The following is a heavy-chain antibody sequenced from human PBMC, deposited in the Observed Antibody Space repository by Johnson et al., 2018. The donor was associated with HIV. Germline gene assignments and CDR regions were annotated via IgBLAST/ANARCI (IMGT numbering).Heavy chain of an antibody. CDR1: GFTFDDYG. CDR3: AKVSSSSTWAHDPFDV. V-gene: IGHV3-9*01. J-gene: IGHJ3*01. Sequence: VQLVESGGGLVQPGRSLRLSCAASGFTFDDYGMHWVRQAPGKGLEWVSGISWNSGSKVYADSVKGRFTISRDNAKNSLYLQMNSLRVEDTALYYCAKVSSSSTWAHDPFDVWGQGTMVTVSS. CDR2: ISWNSGSK. D-gene: IGHD6-6*01.